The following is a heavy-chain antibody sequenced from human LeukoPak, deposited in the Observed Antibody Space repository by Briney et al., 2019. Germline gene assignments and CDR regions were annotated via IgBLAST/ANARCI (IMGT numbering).Heavy chain of an antibody. CDR1: GFSFSNHW. V-gene: IGHV3-7*01. D-gene: IGHD1-14*01. J-gene: IGHJ4*02. Sequence: GGSLRLSCASSGFSFSNHWMNWVRQAPGKGLEWVANIKQDGSVKEYVDSVKGRFTISRDNAKNSLYLQMNSLRAEDTAVYYCARDSDHIAGVNVDYWGQGTLVTVSS. CDR3: ARDSDHIAGVNVDY. CDR2: IKQDGSVK.